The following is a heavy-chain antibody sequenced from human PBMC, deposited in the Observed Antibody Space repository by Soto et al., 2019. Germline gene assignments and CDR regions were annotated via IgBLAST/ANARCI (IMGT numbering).Heavy chain of an antibody. CDR2: IDPSDSYT. D-gene: IGHD3-10*01. J-gene: IGHJ6*02. Sequence: GWYLKISCRGSGYSFTSYWISGVLQLPVKVLEWMGRIDPSDSYTNYSPSFQGHVTISADKSISTAYLQWSSLKASDTAMYYCARRTYGSGSALMDVWGQGTTVTVSS. V-gene: IGHV5-10-1*01. CDR3: ARRTYGSGSALMDV. CDR1: GYSFTSYW.